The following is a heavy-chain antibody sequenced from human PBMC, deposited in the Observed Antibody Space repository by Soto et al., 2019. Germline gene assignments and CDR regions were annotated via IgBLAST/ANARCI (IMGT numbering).Heavy chain of an antibody. CDR1: GFPFSGYI. CDR3: ATVSSSSSYMDV. D-gene: IGHD6-6*01. CDR2: ISYSGGAT. Sequence: GGSLRLSCAASGFPFSGYIMNWVRQAPGKGLEWISYISYSGGATYYADSVKGRFTISRDHAKNSLFLQMNSLRAEDTAVYFCATVSSSSSYMDVWGKGTTVTVSS. V-gene: IGHV3-48*01. J-gene: IGHJ6*03.